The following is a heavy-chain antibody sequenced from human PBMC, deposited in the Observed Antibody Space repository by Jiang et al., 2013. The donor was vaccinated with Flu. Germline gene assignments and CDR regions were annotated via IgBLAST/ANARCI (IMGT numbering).Heavy chain of an antibody. Sequence: GLVKPSETLSLTCIVSSGPISGYYWSWIRQPPGRGLEWIGYKYYSGGSNYNYNPSLKSRVTISVDTSKNQISLHLTSVTAADTAVYYGSCYEAYWGQGLLVTVSS. CDR3: SCYEAY. CDR1: SGPISGYY. D-gene: IGHD2-15*01. V-gene: IGHV4-59*08. CDR2: KYYSGGSNY. J-gene: IGHJ4*02.